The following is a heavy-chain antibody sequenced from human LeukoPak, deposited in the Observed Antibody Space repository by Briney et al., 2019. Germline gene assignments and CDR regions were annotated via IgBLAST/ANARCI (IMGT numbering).Heavy chain of an antibody. CDR2: IWYDGSNK. D-gene: IGHD3-16*01. J-gene: IGHJ3*02. CDR1: GFTFSRYG. Sequence: PGGSLRLSCAASGFTFSRYGMHWVRQAPGKGLEWVAVIWYDGSNKYYADSVKGRFTISRDNSKNTLYLQMNSLRAEDTAVYCCAKFGGVVGNDTFDIWGQGTMVTVSS. CDR3: AKFGGVVGNDTFDI. V-gene: IGHV3-33*06.